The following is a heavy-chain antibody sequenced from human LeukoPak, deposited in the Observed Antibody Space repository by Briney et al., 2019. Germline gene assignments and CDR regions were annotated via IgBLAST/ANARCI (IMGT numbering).Heavy chain of an antibody. CDR2: IIPILGIA. CDR3: ARAGYSSGWYGFVYFDY. CDR1: GGTFSSYA. Sequence: ASVKVSCKASGGTFSSYAISWVRQAPGQGLEWMGRIIPILGIANYAQKFQGRVTITADKSTSTAYMELSSLRSEDTAVYYCARAGYSSGWYGFVYFDYWGQGTLVTVSS. J-gene: IGHJ4*02. D-gene: IGHD6-19*01. V-gene: IGHV1-69*04.